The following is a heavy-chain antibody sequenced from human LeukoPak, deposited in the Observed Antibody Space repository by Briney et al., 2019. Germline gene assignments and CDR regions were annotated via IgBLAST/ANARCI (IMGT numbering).Heavy chain of an antibody. Sequence: GGSLRLSCAAPGFIFRTYGIHWVRQAPGKGLEWVAVIWYDGSKQYYADSVKGRFTISRDNSKNTLDLQMNSLRVEDTAVYYCAKGGYSSGWRNYFDYWGQGTLVTVSS. J-gene: IGHJ4*02. CDR2: IWYDGSKQ. V-gene: IGHV3-33*03. D-gene: IGHD6-19*01. CDR3: AKGGYSSGWRNYFDY. CDR1: GFIFRTYG.